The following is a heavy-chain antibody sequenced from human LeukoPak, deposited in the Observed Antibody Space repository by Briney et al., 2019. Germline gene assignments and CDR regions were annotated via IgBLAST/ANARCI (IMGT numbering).Heavy chain of an antibody. V-gene: IGHV4-39*07. CDR3: ARGIYSGSYFSSVGAFDI. CDR2: INHSGST. CDR1: GGSISSSSYY. J-gene: IGHJ3*02. D-gene: IGHD1-26*01. Sequence: SETLSLTCTVSGGSISSSSYYWSWIRQPPGKGLEWIGEINHSGSTNYNPSLKSRVTISVDTSKNQFSLKLSSVTAADTAVYYCARGIYSGSYFSSVGAFDIWGQGTMVTVSS.